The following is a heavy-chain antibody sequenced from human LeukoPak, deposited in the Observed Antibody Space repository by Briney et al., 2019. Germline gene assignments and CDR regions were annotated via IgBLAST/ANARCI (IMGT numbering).Heavy chain of an antibody. V-gene: IGHV3-21*06. Sequence: PGRSMRLSCAPSGFISSEYAMIWVRQPPGRGLEWVSSITYSSRYIYYADSLKGRFTISRDNAQNSLYLQMNSLRAEDTALYECARQRRELGGVDVWGQGATVSVSS. D-gene: IGHD3-10*01. CDR1: GFISSEYA. CDR3: ARQRRELGGVDV. CDR2: ITYSSRYI. J-gene: IGHJ6*02.